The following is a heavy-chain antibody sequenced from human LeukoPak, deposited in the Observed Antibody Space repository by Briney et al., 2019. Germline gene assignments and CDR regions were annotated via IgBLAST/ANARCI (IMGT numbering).Heavy chain of an antibody. V-gene: IGHV4-59*01. CDR2: TYYSGSGTT. D-gene: IGHD3-22*01. CDR3: ARDMSQKWFYY. Sequence: SETLSLTCTVSSVSISSDYWSWIRQSPGRGLEWIGSTYYSGSGTTNYNPSLKSRVTMSIDRSKSLFSLRLSSVTAADTAVYYCARDMSQKWFYYWGQGALVTVSS. J-gene: IGHJ4*02. CDR1: SVSISSDY.